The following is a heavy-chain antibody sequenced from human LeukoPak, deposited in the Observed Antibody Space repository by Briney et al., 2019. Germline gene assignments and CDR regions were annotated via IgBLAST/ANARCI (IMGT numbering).Heavy chain of an antibody. D-gene: IGHD6-13*01. CDR3: ARGRYSSNYYYYYYMDV. Sequence: PSETLSLTCAVYGGSFSGYYWSWIRQPPGRGLEWIGEINHSGSTNYNPSLKSRVTISVDTSKNQFSLKLSSVTAADTAVYYCARGRYSSNYYYYYYMDVWGTGTTVTVSS. CDR2: INHSGST. CDR1: GGSFSGYY. J-gene: IGHJ6*03. V-gene: IGHV4-34*01.